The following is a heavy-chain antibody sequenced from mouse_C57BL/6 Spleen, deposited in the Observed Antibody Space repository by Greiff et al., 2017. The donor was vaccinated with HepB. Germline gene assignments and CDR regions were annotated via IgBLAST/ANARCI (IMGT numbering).Heavy chain of an antibody. CDR1: GFSFNTYA. CDR2: IRSKSNNYAT. Sequence: EVKLMESGGGLVQPKGSLKLSCAASGFSFNTYAMNWVRQAPGKGLEWVARIRSKSNNYATYYADSVKDRFTISRDDTESMLYLQMNNLKTEDTAMYYGVSPYDYDNGFAYWGQGTLVTVSA. V-gene: IGHV10-1*01. J-gene: IGHJ3*01. D-gene: IGHD2-4*01. CDR3: VSPYDYDNGFAY.